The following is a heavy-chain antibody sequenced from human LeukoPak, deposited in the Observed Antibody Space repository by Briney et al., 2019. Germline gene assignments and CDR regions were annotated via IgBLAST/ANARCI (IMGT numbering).Heavy chain of an antibody. CDR2: ISSSGNTI. CDR3: AREHSGYDFPGRDYYYMDV. Sequence: GGSLRLSCAASGFTFSSYEMNWVRQAPGKGLDWVSYISSSGNTIYYADSVKGRFTISRDNAKNSLYLQMNSLRAEDTAVYYCAREHSGYDFPGRDYYYMDVWGKGTTVTVSS. D-gene: IGHD5-12*01. CDR1: GFTFSSYE. J-gene: IGHJ6*03. V-gene: IGHV3-48*03.